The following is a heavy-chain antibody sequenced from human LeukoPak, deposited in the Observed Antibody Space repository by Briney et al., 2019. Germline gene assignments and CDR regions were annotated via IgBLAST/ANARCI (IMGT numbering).Heavy chain of an antibody. CDR1: EYTFTGYY. CDR2: INPNSGGT. Sequence: ASVKVSCKASEYTFTGYYMHWVRQAPGQGLEWMGWINPNSGGTNYAQKFQGRVTMTRDTSISTAYMELSRLRSDDTAVYYCARAPYYYGSGSSGWFDPWGQGTLVTVSS. J-gene: IGHJ5*02. D-gene: IGHD3-10*01. V-gene: IGHV1-2*02. CDR3: ARAPYYYGSGSSGWFDP.